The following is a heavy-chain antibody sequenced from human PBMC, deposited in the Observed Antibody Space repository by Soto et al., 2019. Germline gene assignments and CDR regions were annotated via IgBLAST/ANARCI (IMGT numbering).Heavy chain of an antibody. Sequence: EVQLVESGGTLVQPGGSLRLSCAASGFTVTSNYMSWVRQAPGKGLEWVSIIYSGGSTYYADSVKGRFTISRHNSRNTLYLQMNSLRTEDTAVYYCARILYSNTFYYYYMDVWGKGTTVTVSS. CDR3: ARILYSNTFYYYYMDV. CDR1: GFTVTSNY. D-gene: IGHD6-13*01. CDR2: IYSGGST. J-gene: IGHJ6*03. V-gene: IGHV3-53*04.